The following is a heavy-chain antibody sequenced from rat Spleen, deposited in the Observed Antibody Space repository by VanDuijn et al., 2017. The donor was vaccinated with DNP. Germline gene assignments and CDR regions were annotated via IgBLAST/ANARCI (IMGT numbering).Heavy chain of an antibody. Sequence: VQLVETGGGLVQPGRSLKLSCVASGFSLSRSGISWVRQPPGKGLEWIAAISSGGATYYNSVFKSRLSITRDTSKSQVFLKMNSLQTEDTAIYFCTRGSYDGIYYYGYYFDYWGQGVMVTVSS. CDR3: TRGSYDGIYYYGYYFDY. J-gene: IGHJ2*01. D-gene: IGHD1-12*02. CDR1: GFSLSRSG. V-gene: IGHV2S12*01. CDR2: ISSGGAT.